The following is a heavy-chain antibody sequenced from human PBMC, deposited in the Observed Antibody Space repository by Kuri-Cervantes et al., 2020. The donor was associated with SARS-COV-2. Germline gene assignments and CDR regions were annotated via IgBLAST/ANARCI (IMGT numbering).Heavy chain of an antibody. CDR2: IIPIFGTA. CDR3: ARMGENWFDP. Sequence: SVKVSCKASGGTFSSYAISWVRQAPGQGLEWMGGIIPIFGTANYAQKLQGRVTITAGESTSTAYMELSSLRSEDTAVYYCARMGENWFDPWGQGTLVTVSS. CDR1: GGTFSSYA. V-gene: IGHV1-69*13. D-gene: IGHD3-16*01. J-gene: IGHJ5*02.